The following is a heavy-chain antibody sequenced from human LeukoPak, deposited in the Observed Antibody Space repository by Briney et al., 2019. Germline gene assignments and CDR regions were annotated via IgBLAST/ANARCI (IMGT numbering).Heavy chain of an antibody. CDR3: ARPSYYYGSGSYYKGRYYFDY. J-gene: IGHJ4*02. CDR2: INHSGST. D-gene: IGHD3-10*01. CDR1: GGSFSGYC. V-gene: IGHV4-34*01. Sequence: SETLSLTCAVYGGSFSGYCWSWIRQPPGKGLEWIGEINHSGSTNYNPSLKSRVTISVDTSKNQFSLKLSSVTAADTAVYYCARPSYYYGSGSYYKGRYYFDYWGQGTLVTVSS.